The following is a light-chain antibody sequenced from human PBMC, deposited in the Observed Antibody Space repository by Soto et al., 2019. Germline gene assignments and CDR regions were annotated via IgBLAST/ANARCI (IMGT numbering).Light chain of an antibody. CDR3: AAWDDSLRGAV. V-gene: IGLV1-47*01. J-gene: IGLJ7*01. CDR1: SSNIGGNY. Sequence: QSVLTQSPSASGTPGQRVTISCSGSSSNIGGNYVYWYQQLPGTAPKLLIYRNNQRPSGVPDRFSGSKSGASASLAISGLRSEDEADYYCAAWDDSLRGAVFGGGTQLTVL. CDR2: RNN.